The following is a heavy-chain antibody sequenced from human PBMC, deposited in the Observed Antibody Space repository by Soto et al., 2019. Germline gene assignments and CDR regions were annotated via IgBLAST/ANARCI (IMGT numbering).Heavy chain of an antibody. Sequence: EVQLVESGGGLVKPGGSLRLSCAASGFTFSNAWMTWVRQAPGKGLDWVGRIKSKTHGGTTDYAAPVNGRFTISRDDSKNTLYLQMNSLKTEDTAVYYCATRPTFSYVGPEKYLQHWGPGTLVTVSS. J-gene: IGHJ1*01. CDR1: GFTFSNAW. CDR3: ATRPTFSYVGPEKYLQH. D-gene: IGHD3-16*01. V-gene: IGHV3-15*01. CDR2: IKSKTHGGTT.